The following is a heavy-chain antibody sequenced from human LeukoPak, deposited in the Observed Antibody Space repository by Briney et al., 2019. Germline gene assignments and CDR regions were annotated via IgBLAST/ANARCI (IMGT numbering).Heavy chain of an antibody. J-gene: IGHJ4*02. V-gene: IGHV1-69*13. CDR3: AGTWYSSGWVDY. D-gene: IGHD6-19*01. Sequence: SVKVSCKASGYTFTGYYMHWVRQAPGQGLEWMGGIIPIFGTANYAQKFQGRVTITADESTSTAYMELSSLRSEDTAVYYCAGTWYSSGWVDYWGQGTLVTVSS. CDR2: IIPIFGTA. CDR1: GYTFTGYY.